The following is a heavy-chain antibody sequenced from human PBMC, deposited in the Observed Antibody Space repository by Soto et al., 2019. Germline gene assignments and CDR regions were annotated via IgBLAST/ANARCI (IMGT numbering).Heavy chain of an antibody. D-gene: IGHD4-17*01. CDR3: ARFPLDFGDRYWYFDL. J-gene: IGHJ2*01. CDR1: GDTFIRYA. V-gene: IGHV1-69*01. CDR2: VIPIFATP. Sequence: QVQLVQSGAEVQKPGSSVKVSCKASGDTFIRYAISWVRQAPGQGLEWMGGVIPIFATPQYAQKFQGRVTITADESTTTAYMELSSLRSEDTAVYYCARFPLDFGDRYWYFDLWGRGTLVTVSS.